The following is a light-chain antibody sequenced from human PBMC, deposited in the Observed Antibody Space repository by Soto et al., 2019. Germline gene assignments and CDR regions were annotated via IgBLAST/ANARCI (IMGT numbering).Light chain of an antibody. CDR3: QQYINDLPA. J-gene: IGKJ1*01. Sequence: IVMTQSPDSLALSLGERATINCKSSRSLLYNPNNLNYLAWYQQKPGQPPRLLIYWASTRESGVPDRFSGSGSGTDFTLPISSLQSEDAAVYYCQQYINDLPAFGQGTKVEIK. CDR1: RSLLYNPNNLNY. CDR2: WAS. V-gene: IGKV4-1*01.